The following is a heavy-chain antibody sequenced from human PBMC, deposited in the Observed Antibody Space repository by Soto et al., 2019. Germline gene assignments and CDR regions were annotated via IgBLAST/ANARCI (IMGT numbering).Heavy chain of an antibody. CDR3: ARVVGYCSSTSCYPNWFDP. J-gene: IGHJ5*02. D-gene: IGHD2-2*01. Sequence: QVQLVQSGAEVKKPGASVKLSCKASGYTFTSYGISWVRQAPGQGLEWMGWISAYNGNTNYAQKLQGRVTMTTDTSTSTAYMELRSLRSDDTAVYYCARVVGYCSSTSCYPNWFDPWGQGTLVTVSS. CDR2: ISAYNGNT. V-gene: IGHV1-18*01. CDR1: GYTFTSYG.